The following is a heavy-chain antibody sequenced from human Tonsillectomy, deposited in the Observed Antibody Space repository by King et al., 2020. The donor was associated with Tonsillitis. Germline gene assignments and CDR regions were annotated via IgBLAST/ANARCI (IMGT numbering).Heavy chain of an antibody. D-gene: IGHD3-10*01. CDR2: ITYDGGDQ. V-gene: IGHV3-30*02. Sequence: VQLVESGGGVVQAGGSLRLSCAASGFNFDKYGMHWVRQAPGKGPEWVTFITYDGGDQYYADSVRGRFTISRDNFKSTVYLQMSSLTSEDTAIYYCAKTGGHYVSRTYYTEGCSDSWGQGVLVAVSS. CDR3: AKTGGHYVSRTYYTEGCSDS. CDR1: GFNFDKYG. J-gene: IGHJ4*02.